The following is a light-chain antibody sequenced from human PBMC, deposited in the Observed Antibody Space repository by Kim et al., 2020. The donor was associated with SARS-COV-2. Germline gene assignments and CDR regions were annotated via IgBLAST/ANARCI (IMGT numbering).Light chain of an antibody. Sequence: DIQMTQSPSSLSASVGDRVTITCQASQDISNYLNWYQQKPGKAPKLLIYDASNLETGVPSRFSGSGSGTDFTFTISSLQPEDIATYYCQQYDNLLITFGQGTRLRL. CDR1: QDISNY. CDR2: DAS. CDR3: QQYDNLLIT. J-gene: IGKJ5*01. V-gene: IGKV1-33*01.